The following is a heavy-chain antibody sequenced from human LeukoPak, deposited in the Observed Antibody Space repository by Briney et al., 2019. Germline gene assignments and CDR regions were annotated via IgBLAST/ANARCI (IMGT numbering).Heavy chain of an antibody. J-gene: IGHJ4*02. V-gene: IGHV3-23*01. CDR1: GFTFSRSA. CDR2: IIYSGGAT. Sequence: GGSLKLSCAASGFTFSRSAMTWVRQGPGTGLEFVASIIYSGGATFYADSVKGRFTISRDNSKNTLYLQMNSLRAEDTALYYYAKDGLYYDGSEHVYYFDSWGQGTLVTVSS. CDR3: AKDGLYYDGSEHVYYFDS. D-gene: IGHD3-22*01.